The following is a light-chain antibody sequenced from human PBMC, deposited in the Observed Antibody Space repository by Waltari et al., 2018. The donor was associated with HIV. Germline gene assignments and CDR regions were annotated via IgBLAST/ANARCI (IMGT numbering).Light chain of an antibody. J-gene: IGLJ2*01. CDR3: QSYDSSLSGVI. CDR1: TSNIGAGYD. V-gene: IGLV1-40*01. Sequence: QSVLTQPPSVSGAPGQRVTISCTGNTSNIGAGYDVHWYQQLPGTAPKLLIYGNTNRPSGVPDLFSGSTSGTSASLAITGLQADDEADFYCQSYDSSLSGVIFGGGTKLTVL. CDR2: GNT.